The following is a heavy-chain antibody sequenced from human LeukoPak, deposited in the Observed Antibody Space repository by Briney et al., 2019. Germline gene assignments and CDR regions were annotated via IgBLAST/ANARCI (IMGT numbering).Heavy chain of an antibody. CDR3: AKGSSYSFGYWYFDL. CDR2: ISWNSGSV. Sequence: GGSLRLSCAASGFTFDDYAMHWVRQAPGKGLEWVSGISWNSGSVGYADSVKGRFTISRDNAKNSLCLQMNSLRAEDMALYFCAKGSSYSFGYWYFDLWGRGTLVTVSS. D-gene: IGHD5-18*01. J-gene: IGHJ2*01. V-gene: IGHV3-9*03. CDR1: GFTFDDYA.